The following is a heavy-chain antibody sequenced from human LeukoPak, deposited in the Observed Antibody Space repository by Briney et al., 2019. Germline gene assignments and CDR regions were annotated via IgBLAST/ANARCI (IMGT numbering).Heavy chain of an antibody. V-gene: IGHV3-20*04. J-gene: IGHJ4*02. Sequence: GGSLTLSCGASGFTLDDYGMSWAAQAPGKGREGFAGLNWNGGSTGYAAPVKGRFTISRDNAKNSLYLQMNSLRAEDTVLYYGARAYYSNYAGVDYWGQGTLVTVSS. D-gene: IGHD4-11*01. CDR1: GFTLDDYG. CDR3: ARAYYSNYAGVDY. CDR2: LNWNGGST.